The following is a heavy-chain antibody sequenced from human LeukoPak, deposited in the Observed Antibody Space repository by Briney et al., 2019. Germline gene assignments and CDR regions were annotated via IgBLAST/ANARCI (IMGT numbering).Heavy chain of an antibody. CDR1: GFTFSSYA. CDR3: AKDRMIVVVTTFDP. D-gene: IGHD3-22*01. Sequence: GGSLRLSCAASGFTFSSYAMSWVRQAPGKGLEWVSAISGSGGSTYYADSVKGRFTISRDNSNNTLYLQMNSLRAEDTAVYYCAKDRMIVVVTTFDPWGQGTLVTVSS. V-gene: IGHV3-23*01. CDR2: ISGSGGST. J-gene: IGHJ5*02.